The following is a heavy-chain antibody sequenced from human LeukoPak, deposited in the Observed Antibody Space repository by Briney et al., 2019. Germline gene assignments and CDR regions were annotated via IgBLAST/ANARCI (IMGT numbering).Heavy chain of an antibody. J-gene: IGHJ6*02. CDR1: GGTFSSYA. CDR2: IIPILGIA. Sequence: ASVKVSCKASGGTFSSYAISWVRQAPGQGLEWMGRIIPILGIANYAQKFQGRVTMTRNTSISTAYMELSSLRSEDTAVYYCARYSGRPFGMDVWGQGTTVTVSS. CDR3: ARYSGRPFGMDV. V-gene: IGHV1-69*04. D-gene: IGHD1-26*01.